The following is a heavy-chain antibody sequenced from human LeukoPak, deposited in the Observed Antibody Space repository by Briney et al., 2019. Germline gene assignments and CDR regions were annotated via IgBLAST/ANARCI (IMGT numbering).Heavy chain of an antibody. CDR1: GGSISSGGYS. CDR3: ARAHRNYCSGGSCYGGWFDP. J-gene: IGHJ5*02. D-gene: IGHD2-15*01. V-gene: IGHV4-30-2*01. Sequence: SETLSLTCAVSGGSISSGGYSWSWIRQPPGKGLEWFGYIYHSGSTYYNPSLKSRVTISVDRSKNQFSLKLSSVTAADTAVYYCARAHRNYCSGGSCYGGWFDPWGQGTLVTVSS. CDR2: IYHSGST.